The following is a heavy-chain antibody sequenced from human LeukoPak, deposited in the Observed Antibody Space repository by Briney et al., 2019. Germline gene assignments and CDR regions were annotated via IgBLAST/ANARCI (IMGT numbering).Heavy chain of an antibody. CDR3: ARQGIQLWNPFDP. Sequence: GESLKISCQGSGYSFTSYWIGWVRQMPGKGLEWMGIIYPGDSDTRYSPSFQGQVTISADKSISTAYLQWSSLKASDTAMYYCARQGIQLWNPFDPWGQGTLVTVFS. V-gene: IGHV5-51*01. CDR2: IYPGDSDT. J-gene: IGHJ5*02. CDR1: GYSFTSYW. D-gene: IGHD5-18*01.